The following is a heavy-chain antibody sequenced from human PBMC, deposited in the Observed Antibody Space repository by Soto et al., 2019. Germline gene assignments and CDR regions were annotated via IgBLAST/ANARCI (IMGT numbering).Heavy chain of an antibody. V-gene: IGHV5-10-1*01. CDR2: IDPRDSQT. D-gene: IGHD3-22*01. CDR1: GYSFAGYW. J-gene: IGHJ4*02. Sequence: GESPKISCKGSGYSFAGYWITWVRQKPGKGLEWMGRIDPRDSQTYYSPSFRGHVTISVTKSITTVFLQWSSLRASDTAMYYCARQIYDSDTGPNFQYYFDSWGQGTPVTVSS. CDR3: ARQIYDSDTGPNFQYYFDS.